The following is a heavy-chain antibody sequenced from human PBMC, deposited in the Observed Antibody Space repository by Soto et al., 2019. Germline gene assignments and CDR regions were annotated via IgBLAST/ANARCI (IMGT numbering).Heavy chain of an antibody. V-gene: IGHV4-39*01. J-gene: IGHJ6*02. CDR2: IYYSGST. D-gene: IGHD2-21*01. CDR1: GGSISSSSYY. Sequence: SETLSLTCTVSGGSISSSSYYWGWIRQPPGKGLEWIGSIYYSGSTYYNPSLKSRVTISVDTSKNQFSLKLSSVTAADTAVYYCASSSLWYYYYGMDVWGQGTTVT. CDR3: ASSSLWYYYYGMDV.